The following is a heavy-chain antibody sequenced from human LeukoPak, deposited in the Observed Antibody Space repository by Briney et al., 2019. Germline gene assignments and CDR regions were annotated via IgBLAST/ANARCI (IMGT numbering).Heavy chain of an antibody. CDR1: GYSISSGYY. CDR2: IYHSGST. J-gene: IGHJ4*02. Sequence: SETLSLTCTVSGYSISSGYYWGWIRQPPGKGLEWIGSIYHSGSTYYNPSLKSRVTISVDTSKNQFSLKLTSVTAADTAVYYCVALRANFDYWGQGILVTVSS. D-gene: IGHD3-16*01. V-gene: IGHV4-38-2*02. CDR3: VALRANFDY.